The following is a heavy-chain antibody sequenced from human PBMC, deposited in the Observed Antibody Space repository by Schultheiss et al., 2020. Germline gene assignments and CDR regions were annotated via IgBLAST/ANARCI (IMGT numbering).Heavy chain of an antibody. CDR3: ARYSGSYYSLAFDY. J-gene: IGHJ4*02. Sequence: SGPTLVKPTQTLTLTCTFSGFSLSTSGVGVGWIRQPPGKALEWLALIYWDDDKRYSPSLKSRLTITKDTSKNQVVLTMTNMDPVDTATYYCARYSGSYYSLAFDYWGQGTLVTFSS. D-gene: IGHD1-26*01. V-gene: IGHV2-5*02. CDR2: IYWDDDK. CDR1: GFSLSTSGVG.